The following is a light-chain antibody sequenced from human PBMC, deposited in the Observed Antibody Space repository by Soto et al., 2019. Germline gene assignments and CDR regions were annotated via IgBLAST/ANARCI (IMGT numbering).Light chain of an antibody. J-gene: IGKJ4*01. Sequence: DIVVTQSPLSLPVTPGEPASMSFRSSQSLLHINGYNYLDWYLQKPGQSPQLLIYLGSNRSSGVPDRFSGSGSGTDFTLTISSLQPEDVATYYCQKCKVAPFTFGGGTKVDIK. CDR2: LGS. CDR1: QSLLHINGYNY. CDR3: QKCKVAPFT. V-gene: IGKV2-28*01.